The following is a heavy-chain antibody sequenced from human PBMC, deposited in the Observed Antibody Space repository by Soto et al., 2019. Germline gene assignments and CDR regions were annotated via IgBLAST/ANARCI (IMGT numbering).Heavy chain of an antibody. D-gene: IGHD2-2*01. CDR1: GFTFTNYL. CDR3: AKDTYSRSWYF. CDR2: IYKSGGDT. Sequence: EVQLLESGGDLVQPGGSLRLSCAASGFTFTNYLMTWVRQAPGKGLEWVSSIYKSGGDTYYADSVKGRFTISRDNSKNTLYLQMTGLRAEDTALYYCAKDTYSRSWYFWGQGTLVTVSS. J-gene: IGHJ4*02. V-gene: IGHV3-23*05.